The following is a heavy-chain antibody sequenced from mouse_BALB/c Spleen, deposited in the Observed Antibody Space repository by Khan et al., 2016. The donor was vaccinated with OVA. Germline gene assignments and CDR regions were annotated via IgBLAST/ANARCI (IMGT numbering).Heavy chain of an antibody. CDR2: INTYTGEP. CDR3: AREYYYAMDY. Sequence: LVESGPELKKPGETVKISCKASGYTFTNYGMNWVKQAPGKGLKWMGWINTYTGEPTYADDFKGRFAFSLETSASTAYLQINNLKNEDMATYFCAREYYYAMDYWGQGTSVTVSS. J-gene: IGHJ4*01. CDR1: GYTFTNYG. V-gene: IGHV9-1*02.